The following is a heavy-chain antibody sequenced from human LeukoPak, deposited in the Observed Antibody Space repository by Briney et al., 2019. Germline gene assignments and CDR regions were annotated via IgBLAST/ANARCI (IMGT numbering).Heavy chain of an antibody. Sequence: PSETLSLTCTVSGGSISSGDYYWSWIRQPPGKGLEWIGYIYYSGSTYYNPSLKSRVTTSVDTSKNQFSLKLSSVTAADTAVYYCARVLGATRSPDYWGQGTLVTVSS. CDR2: IYYSGST. V-gene: IGHV4-30-4*01. D-gene: IGHD1-26*01. J-gene: IGHJ4*02. CDR3: ARVLGATRSPDY. CDR1: GGSISSGDYY.